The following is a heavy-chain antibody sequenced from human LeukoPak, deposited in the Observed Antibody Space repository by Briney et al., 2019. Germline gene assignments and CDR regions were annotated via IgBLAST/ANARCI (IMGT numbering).Heavy chain of an antibody. D-gene: IGHD6-13*01. Sequence: KFQGRVTITRDTSASTAYMELSSLRSEDTVVYYCARVRIAAAGTGDDAFDIWGQGTMVTVSS. J-gene: IGHJ3*02. V-gene: IGHV1-3*01. CDR3: ARVRIAAAGTGDDAFDI.